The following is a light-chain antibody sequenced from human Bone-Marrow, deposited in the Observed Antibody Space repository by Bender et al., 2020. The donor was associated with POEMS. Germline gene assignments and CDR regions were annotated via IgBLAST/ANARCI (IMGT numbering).Light chain of an antibody. J-gene: IGLJ2*01. Sequence: QSALTQPASVSGSPGQSITISCTGTSSDVGGYNYVTWYQQHPDRAPRLIIYDVTNRPSGVSNRFSGSKSGNTASLTISGLQAEDEADYYCCSYAGSDIFVVFGGGTKLTVL. V-gene: IGLV2-14*03. CDR3: CSYAGSDIFVV. CDR1: SSDVGGYNY. CDR2: DVT.